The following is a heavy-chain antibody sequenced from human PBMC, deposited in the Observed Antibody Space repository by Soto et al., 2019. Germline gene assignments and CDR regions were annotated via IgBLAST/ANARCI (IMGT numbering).Heavy chain of an antibody. CDR1: GGSISSSNW. D-gene: IGHD3-22*01. Sequence: SETLSLTCAVSGGSISSSNWWSWVRQPPGKGLEWIGGIYHSGGTNYNPSLKSRVTISVDKSKNQFSLKLSSVTAADTAVYYCARAELVSGSYYYGMDVWGQGTTVTVSS. CDR3: ARAELVSGSYYYGMDV. CDR2: IYHSGGT. V-gene: IGHV4-4*02. J-gene: IGHJ6*02.